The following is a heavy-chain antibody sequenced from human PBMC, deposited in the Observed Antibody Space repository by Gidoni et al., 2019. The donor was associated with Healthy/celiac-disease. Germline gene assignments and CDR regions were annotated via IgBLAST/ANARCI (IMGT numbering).Heavy chain of an antibody. V-gene: IGHV3-23*01. D-gene: IGHD3-22*01. CDR1: GFTFSSYA. CDR3: AAFNPDYYDSSGPLDY. J-gene: IGHJ4*02. CDR2: ISGSGGST. Sequence: EVQLLESGGGLVQPGGSLRLSCAASGFTFSSYAMSWVRQAPGKGLELVSAISGSGGSTYYADTVKGRFTISRDNSKNTLYLQMNSLRAEDTAVYYCAAFNPDYYDSSGPLDYWGQGTLVTVSS.